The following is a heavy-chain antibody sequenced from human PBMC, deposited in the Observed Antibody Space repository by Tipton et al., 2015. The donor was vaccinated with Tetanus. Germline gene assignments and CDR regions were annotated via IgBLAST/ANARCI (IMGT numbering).Heavy chain of an antibody. V-gene: IGHV4-59*10. Sequence: TLSLTCAVYGGSFSGYYWSWIRQPAGKGLEWIGRIYTSGSTNYNPSLKSRVTISVDTSKNQFSLKLSSVTAADTAVYYCARRRGYYGSGSYYYFDYWGQGTLVTVSS. CDR3: ARRRGYYGSGSYYYFDY. D-gene: IGHD3-10*01. J-gene: IGHJ4*02. CDR1: GGSFSGYY. CDR2: IYTSGST.